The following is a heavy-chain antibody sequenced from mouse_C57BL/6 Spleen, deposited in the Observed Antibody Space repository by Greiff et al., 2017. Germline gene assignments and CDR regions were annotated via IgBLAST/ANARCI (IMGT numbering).Heavy chain of an antibody. CDR3: ARSPYYGYAMDY. Sequence: EVKVVESGGGLVQPGGSLSLSCAASGFTFTDYYMSWVRQPPGKALEWLGFIRNKANGYTTEYSASVKGRFTISRDNSQNILYLQMNALRAEDSATYYCARSPYYGYAMDYWGQGTSVTVSS. D-gene: IGHD1-1*01. J-gene: IGHJ4*01. CDR1: GFTFTDYY. CDR2: IRNKANGYTT. V-gene: IGHV7-3*01.